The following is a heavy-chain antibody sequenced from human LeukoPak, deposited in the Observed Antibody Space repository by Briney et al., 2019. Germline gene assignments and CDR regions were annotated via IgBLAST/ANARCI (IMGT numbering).Heavy chain of an antibody. CDR2: INHSGST. J-gene: IGHJ5*02. V-gene: IGHV4-34*01. CDR1: GGSFSGYY. D-gene: IGHD3-3*01. CDR3: ARGGPRGGYDFWSGYFLNNWFDP. Sequence: PSETLSLTCAVYGGSFSGYYWSWIRQPPGKGLEWIGEINHSGSTNYNPSLKSRVTISVDTSKNQFSLKLSSVTAADTAVYYCARGGPRGGYDFWSGYFLNNWFDPWGQGTLVTVSS.